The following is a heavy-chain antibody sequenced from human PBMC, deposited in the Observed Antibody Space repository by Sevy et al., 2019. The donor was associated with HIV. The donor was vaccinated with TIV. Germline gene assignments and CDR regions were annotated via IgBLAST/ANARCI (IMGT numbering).Heavy chain of an antibody. Sequence: GRSLRLSCTASGFTFSNHAMHWVRQGPGKGPEWVAFIRNDGSHEYYADSVKGRFTISRDNSKNTLYLQMNSLRPEDTAVYYCARDRKVLLVVYAIPFDAFDIWGQGTMVTVSS. CDR3: ARDRKVLLVVYAIPFDAFDI. V-gene: IGHV3-30*02. CDR1: GFTFSNHA. CDR2: IRNDGSHE. D-gene: IGHD2-8*02. J-gene: IGHJ3*02.